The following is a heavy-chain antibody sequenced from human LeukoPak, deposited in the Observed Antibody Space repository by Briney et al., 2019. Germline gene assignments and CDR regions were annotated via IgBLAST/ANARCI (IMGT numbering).Heavy chain of an antibody. CDR3: AREGGITVPESPFDY. V-gene: IGHV4-39*07. Sequence: SETLSLTCTVSGGSISSSSYYWGWIRQPPGKGLEWIGYIYHSGSSHYNSSLKSRVTISVDTSKNQFSLKLRSVTVADTAVYYCAREGGITVPESPFDYWGQGTLVSVSS. J-gene: IGHJ4*02. CDR2: IYHSGSS. CDR1: GGSISSSSYY. D-gene: IGHD6-19*01.